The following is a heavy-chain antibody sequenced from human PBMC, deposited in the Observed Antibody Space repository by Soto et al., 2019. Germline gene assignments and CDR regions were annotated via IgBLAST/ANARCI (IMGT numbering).Heavy chain of an antibody. Sequence: QLQLQESGSGLVKPSETLSLTCIVSNGSISSRSSYWGWIRQTPGKGLEWIRSIYYIGNTYYNPSLKCRVTISIDTSKTHFSLKMNSVTAADTAVYFCGGQDYGAKGYYFENWGQGSLVTVSS. CDR2: IYYIGNT. D-gene: IGHD4-17*01. V-gene: IGHV4-39*02. J-gene: IGHJ4*02. CDR1: NGSISSRSSY. CDR3: GGQDYGAKGYYFEN.